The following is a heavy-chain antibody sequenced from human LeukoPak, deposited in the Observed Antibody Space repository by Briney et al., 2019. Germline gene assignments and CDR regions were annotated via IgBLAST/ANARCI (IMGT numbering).Heavy chain of an antibody. CDR1: GFSVSSNY. J-gene: IGHJ1*01. Sequence: PGGSLRLSCAASGFSVSSNYMSWVRQAPGKGLEWVSVIYSGGSTYYADSVKGRFTISRDNSKNTLYLQMKSLRVEDTAVYYCARTDETAPAEDFQHWGQGTLVTVSS. CDR2: IYSGGST. D-gene: IGHD2-21*02. V-gene: IGHV3-53*01. CDR3: ARTDETAPAEDFQH.